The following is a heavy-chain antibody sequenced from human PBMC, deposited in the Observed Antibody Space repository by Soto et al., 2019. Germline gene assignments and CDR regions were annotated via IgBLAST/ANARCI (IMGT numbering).Heavy chain of an antibody. J-gene: IGHJ6*03. CDR1: GFTVSSNY. CDR2: IYSGGST. Sequence: EVQLVESGGGLVQPGGSLRLSCAASGFTVSSNYMSWVRQAPGKGLGWVSVIYSGGSTDYADSVKGRFTISRDNSKNTLYLQMNSLRAEDTAVYYCAREDYDYYYMDVWGKGTTVTVSS. CDR3: AREDYDYYYMDV. V-gene: IGHV3-66*01.